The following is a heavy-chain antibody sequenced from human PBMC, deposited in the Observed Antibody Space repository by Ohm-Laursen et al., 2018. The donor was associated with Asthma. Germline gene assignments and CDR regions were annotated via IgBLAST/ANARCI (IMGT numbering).Heavy chain of an antibody. D-gene: IGHD2-21*02. V-gene: IGHV3-30*18. Sequence: SLRLSCTAPGFTFSGNGMHWVRQAPGKGLEWVAIVSYDGSNKYYADSVKGRFTIFRDNSKNTLYLQMNSLRTEDTAVYYCAKNEVKHIVVVTATFSLIDSWGQGTLVTVSS. CDR1: GFTFSGNG. CDR2: VSYDGSNK. J-gene: IGHJ4*02. CDR3: AKNEVKHIVVVTATFSLIDS.